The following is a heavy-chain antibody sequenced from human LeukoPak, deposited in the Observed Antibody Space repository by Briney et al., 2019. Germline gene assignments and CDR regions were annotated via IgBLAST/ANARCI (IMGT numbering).Heavy chain of an antibody. V-gene: IGHV3-23*01. CDR3: AKGDSSGWQYYYYGMDV. D-gene: IGHD6-19*01. Sequence: GGSLRLSCAASGFTFSSYAMSWVRQAPGKGLERVSAISGSGGSTYYADSVKGRFTISRDNSKNTLYLQMNSLRAEDTAVYYCAKGDSSGWQYYYYGMDVWGQGTTVTVSS. J-gene: IGHJ6*02. CDR2: ISGSGGST. CDR1: GFTFSSYA.